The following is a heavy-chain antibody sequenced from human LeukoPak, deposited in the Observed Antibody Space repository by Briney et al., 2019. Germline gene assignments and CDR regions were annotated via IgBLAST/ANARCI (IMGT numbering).Heavy chain of an antibody. Sequence: ASVKVSCKASGYTFTNYGISWVRQAPGQGLECMGGINTNTGNPTYAQGFTGRFVFSLDTSVTTAYLQITSLKAEDTAMYYCARDYWDDSSGNDSWGQGTLVTVSS. D-gene: IGHD3-22*01. CDR1: GYTFTNYG. CDR3: ARDYWDDSSGNDS. CDR2: INTNTGNP. V-gene: IGHV7-4-1*02. J-gene: IGHJ4*02.